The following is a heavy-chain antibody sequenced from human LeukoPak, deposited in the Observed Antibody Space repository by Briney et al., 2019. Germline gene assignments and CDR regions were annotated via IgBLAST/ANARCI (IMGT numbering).Heavy chain of an antibody. V-gene: IGHV5-51*01. CDR3: ARRGYYDSSGYLGPPFDY. CDR2: IYPGDSDT. D-gene: IGHD3-22*01. J-gene: IGHJ4*02. CDR1: GYSFTSYW. Sequence: GESLKISCKGSGYSFTSYWIGWVRQMPGKGLEWMGIIYPGDSDTRYSPSFQGQVTISADKSISTAYLQWSSLKASDTAMYYCARRGYYDSSGYLGPPFDYWGQGTLVTVSS.